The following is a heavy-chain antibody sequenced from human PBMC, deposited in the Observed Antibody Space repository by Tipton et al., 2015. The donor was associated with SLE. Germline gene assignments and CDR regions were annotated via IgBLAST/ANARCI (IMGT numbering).Heavy chain of an antibody. D-gene: IGHD1-26*01. Sequence: LRLSCAPSGFAFSSYEMNWVRQAPGKGLEWVSYISSSGTTIYYADSVKGRFTISRDNAKNSLYLQMNSLRAEDTAVYYCARGIVGLKDAFDIWGQGTMVTVSS. CDR2: ISSSGTTI. V-gene: IGHV3-48*03. CDR1: GFAFSSYE. CDR3: ARGIVGLKDAFDI. J-gene: IGHJ3*02.